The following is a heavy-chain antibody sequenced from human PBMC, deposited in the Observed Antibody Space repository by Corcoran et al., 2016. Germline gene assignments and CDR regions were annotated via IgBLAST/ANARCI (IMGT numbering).Heavy chain of an antibody. CDR1: GGSVSSGSYY. CDR3: ARDHYCDSSGYFPTGWFDP. Sequence: QVQLQESGPGLLKPSETLSLTCTVSGGSVSSGSYYWCWIRQPPGKVLEWIGYIYYSGSTNYNPSLKSRVTISVDTSKNQFSLKLSSVTAADTAVYYCARDHYCDSSGYFPTGWFDPWGQGTVVTVSS. CDR2: IYYSGST. D-gene: IGHD3-22*01. J-gene: IGHJ5*02. V-gene: IGHV4-61*01.